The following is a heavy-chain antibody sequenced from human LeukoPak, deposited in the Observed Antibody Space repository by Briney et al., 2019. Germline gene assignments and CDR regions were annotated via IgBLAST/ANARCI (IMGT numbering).Heavy chain of an antibody. CDR2: ISGSGGST. D-gene: IGHD1-26*01. Sequence: GGSLRLSCAASGFTFSSYAMSWVRQAPGKGLERVSAISGSGGSTYYADSVKGRFTISRDNSKNTLYLQMNSLRAEDTAVYYCAKDYSGSYYAFDYWGQGTLVTVSS. CDR3: AKDYSGSYYAFDY. J-gene: IGHJ4*02. CDR1: GFTFSSYA. V-gene: IGHV3-23*01.